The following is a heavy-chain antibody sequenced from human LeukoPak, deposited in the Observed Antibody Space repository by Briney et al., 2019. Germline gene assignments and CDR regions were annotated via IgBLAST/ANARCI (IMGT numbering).Heavy chain of an antibody. CDR1: GGSISSYY. Sequence: PSETLSLTCTVSGGSISSYYWSWIRQPPGKGLEWIGYIYYSGSTNYNPSLKSRVTISVDTSKNQFSLKLSSVTAADTAVYYCARSIVGATDFGYWGQGTLVTVSS. J-gene: IGHJ4*02. CDR3: ARSIVGATDFGY. D-gene: IGHD1-26*01. CDR2: IYYSGST. V-gene: IGHV4-59*01.